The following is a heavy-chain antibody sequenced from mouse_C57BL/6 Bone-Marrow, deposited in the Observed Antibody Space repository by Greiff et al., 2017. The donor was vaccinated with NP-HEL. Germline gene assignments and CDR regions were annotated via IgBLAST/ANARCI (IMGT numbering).Heavy chain of an antibody. CDR2: ISGGGGNT. D-gene: IGHD1-1*01. V-gene: IGHV5-9*01. CDR3: ARRRIYYGSSYVLFAY. CDR1: GFTFSSYT. Sequence: EVKLVESGGGLVKPGGSLKLSCAASGFTFSSYTMSWVRQTPEKRLEWVATISGGGGNTYYPDSVKGRFTISRDNAKNTLYLQMSSLRSEDTALYYCARRRIYYGSSYVLFAYWGQGTLVTVSA. J-gene: IGHJ3*01.